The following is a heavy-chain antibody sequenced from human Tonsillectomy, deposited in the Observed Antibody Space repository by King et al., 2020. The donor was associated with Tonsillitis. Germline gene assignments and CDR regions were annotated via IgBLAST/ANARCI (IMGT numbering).Heavy chain of an antibody. D-gene: IGHD1-14*01. V-gene: IGHV4-61*08. CDR1: GGSVGSGDFF. Sequence: QLQESGPGLVKSSETLSLSCSVYGGSVGSGDFFWSWIRPPPGEGLEWIGYVHYHGSNNYNPPLKSRVSMSADASKNQFSLKLTSVTAADTAVYFCARDQHGSWLDPWGQGTLVTVSS. CDR2: VHYHGSN. CDR3: ARDQHGSWLDP. J-gene: IGHJ5*02.